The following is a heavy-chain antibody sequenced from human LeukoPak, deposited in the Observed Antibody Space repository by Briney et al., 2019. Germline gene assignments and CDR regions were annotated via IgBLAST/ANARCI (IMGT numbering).Heavy chain of an antibody. CDR2: ISSSGSDI. Sequence: GSLRLSCAASGFTFSNYEMHWVRQAPGKGLERVSYISSSGSDIYYADSVKGRFTISRDNAKNSLYLHMNSLRAEDTAVYYCARDYGGSSPFDYWGQGTLVTVSS. CDR1: GFTFSNYE. CDR3: ARDYGGSSPFDY. J-gene: IGHJ4*02. D-gene: IGHD4-23*01. V-gene: IGHV3-48*03.